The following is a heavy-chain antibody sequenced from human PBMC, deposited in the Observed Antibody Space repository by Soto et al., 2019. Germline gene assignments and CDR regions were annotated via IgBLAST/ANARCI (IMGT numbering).Heavy chain of an antibody. CDR2: ISAYNGNT. D-gene: IGHD3-10*01. CDR3: ARSLLWFGELSASIDY. V-gene: IGHV1-18*01. Sequence: QVQLVQSGAEVKKPGASVKVSCKASGYTFTSYGISWVRQAPGQGLEGMGWISAYNGNTNYAQKLQGRVTMPTDTSTSTAYMELRSLRSDDTAVYDCARSLLWFGELSASIDYWGQGTLVTVSS. J-gene: IGHJ4*02. CDR1: GYTFTSYG.